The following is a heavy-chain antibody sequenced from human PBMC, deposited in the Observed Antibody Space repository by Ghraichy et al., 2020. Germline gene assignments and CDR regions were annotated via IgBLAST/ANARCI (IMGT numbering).Heavy chain of an antibody. D-gene: IGHD3-22*01. J-gene: IGHJ3*02. CDR1: GYTFTTYA. CDR3: ARGEGYYYENSGYYSHAFDI. Sequence: ASVKVSCKASGYTFTTYAINWVRQAPGQGLEWMGWINTNTGNPTYARGFTGHFVFSLDTSVSTSYLQISSLKADDTAVYYCARGEGYYYENSGYYSHAFDIWGPGTMVTVSS. V-gene: IGHV7-4-1*02. CDR2: INTNTGNP.